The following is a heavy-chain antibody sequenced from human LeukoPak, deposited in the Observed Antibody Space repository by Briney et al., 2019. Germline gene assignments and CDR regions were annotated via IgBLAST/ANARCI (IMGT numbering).Heavy chain of an antibody. D-gene: IGHD3-3*01. CDR2: MNPNSGNT. CDR3: ARDPGFSLSRLFDY. J-gene: IGHJ4*02. V-gene: IGHV1-8*01. Sequence: ASVKVSCKASGYTFTSYDINWVRQATGQGLEWMGWMNPNSGNTGYAQKFQGRVTMTTDTSTSTAYMELRSLRSDDTAVYYCARDPGFSLSRLFDYWGQGTLVTVSS. CDR1: GYTFTSYD.